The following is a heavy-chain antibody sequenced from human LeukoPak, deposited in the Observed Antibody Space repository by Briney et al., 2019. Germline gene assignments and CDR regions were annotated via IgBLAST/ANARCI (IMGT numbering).Heavy chain of an antibody. D-gene: IGHD6-13*01. CDR3: ARDTARIAAAGLHDAFDI. V-gene: IGHV1-8*01. Sequence: ASVKVSCKASGYTFTSYDINWVRRATGQGLEWMGWMNPNSGNTGYAQKFQGRVTMTRNTSISTAYMELSSLRSEDTAVYYCARDTARIAAAGLHDAFDIWGQGTMVTVSS. CDR2: MNPNSGNT. CDR1: GYTFTSYD. J-gene: IGHJ3*02.